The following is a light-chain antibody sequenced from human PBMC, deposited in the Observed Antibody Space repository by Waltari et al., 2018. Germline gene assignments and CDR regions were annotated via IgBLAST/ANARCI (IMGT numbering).Light chain of an antibody. Sequence: EIVMTQSPATLSVSPGERATLSCRASQSVSSNLAWSQQKPGQAPRLLIYGASTRATGIPARFRGSGSGTEFTLTISSLQSEDFAVYYCQQYNNWPWTFGQGTKVEIK. CDR2: GAS. CDR3: QQYNNWPWT. CDR1: QSVSSN. V-gene: IGKV3-15*01. J-gene: IGKJ1*01.